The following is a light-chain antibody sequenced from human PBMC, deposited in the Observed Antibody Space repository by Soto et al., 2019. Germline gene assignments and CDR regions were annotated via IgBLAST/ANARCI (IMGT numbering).Light chain of an antibody. CDR3: SSYTSNSTLYV. V-gene: IGLV2-14*01. Sequence: QSALTQPASVSGSPGQSITISCTGTSSDVGGYNYVSWYQQHPGKAPKLMIYDVSNRPSGVANRFSGSKSGNTASLTISGLQAEDAAYYYCSSYTSNSTLYVFGTGTKLTVL. CDR1: SSDVGGYNY. J-gene: IGLJ1*01. CDR2: DVS.